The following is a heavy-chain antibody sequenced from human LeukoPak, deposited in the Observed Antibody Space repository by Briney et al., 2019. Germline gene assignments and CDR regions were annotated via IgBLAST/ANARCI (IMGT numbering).Heavy chain of an antibody. J-gene: IGHJ4*02. D-gene: IGHD2-8*01. Sequence: GGSLRLSCAASGFAFSSYSMNWIRQAPGRGLEWVSSISSSSTYIDYADSVKGRFTISRDNSKNTLYLQMNSLRAEDTAVYYCAKDRSDVVMVYVMEYWGQGTLVTVSS. CDR3: AKDRSDVVMVYVMEY. CDR2: ISSSSTYI. V-gene: IGHV3-21*04. CDR1: GFAFSSYS.